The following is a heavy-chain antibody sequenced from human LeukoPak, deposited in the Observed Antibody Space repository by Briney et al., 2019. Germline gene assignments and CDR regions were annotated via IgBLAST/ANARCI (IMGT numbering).Heavy chain of an antibody. V-gene: IGHV4-39*07. CDR1: GGSISSSSYY. CDR3: ARDQGAKSIAARSLTNWFDP. D-gene: IGHD6-6*01. Sequence: SETLSLTCTVSGGSISSSSYYWGWIRQPPGKGLEWIGSIYYSGSTYYNPSLKSRVTISVDTSKNQFSLKLSSVTAADTAVYYCARDQGAKSIAARSLTNWFDPWGQGTLVTVSS. J-gene: IGHJ5*02. CDR2: IYYSGST.